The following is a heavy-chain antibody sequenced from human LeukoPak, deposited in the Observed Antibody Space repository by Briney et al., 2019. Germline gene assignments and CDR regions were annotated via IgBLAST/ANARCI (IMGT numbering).Heavy chain of an antibody. CDR2: ISHEGSNK. D-gene: IGHD6-19*01. Sequence: PGRSLRLSCAASGFSFGSYGIHWVRQAPGKGLEWVAVISHEGSNKYHSDSVRGRLTISRDNSKNMVYLQMNSLRVEDTAVYYCARTREQWQVLDYWGQGTLVTVSS. CDR3: ARTREQWQVLDY. J-gene: IGHJ4*02. CDR1: GFSFGSYG. V-gene: IGHV3-30*03.